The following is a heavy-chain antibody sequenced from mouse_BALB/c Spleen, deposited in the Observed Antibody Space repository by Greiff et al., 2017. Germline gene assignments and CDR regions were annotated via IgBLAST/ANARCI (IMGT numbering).Heavy chain of an antibody. V-gene: IGHV5-12-2*01. Sequence: EVMLVESGGGLVQPGGSLKLSCAASGFTFSSYTMSWVRQTPEKRLEWVAYISNGGGSTYYPDTVKGRFTISRDNAKNTLYLQMSSLKSEDTAMYYCARHTTATWFAYWGQGTLVTVSA. CDR2: ISNGGGST. D-gene: IGHD1-2*01. CDR3: ARHTTATWFAY. CDR1: GFTFSSYT. J-gene: IGHJ3*01.